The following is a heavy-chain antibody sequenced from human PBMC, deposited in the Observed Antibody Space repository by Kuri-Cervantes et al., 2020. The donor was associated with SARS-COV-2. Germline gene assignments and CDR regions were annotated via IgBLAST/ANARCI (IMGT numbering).Heavy chain of an antibody. D-gene: IGHD5-18*01. J-gene: IGHJ2*01. CDR1: GSCISSGDYY. CDR3: ARRPREEDHSFHWYFDL. Sequence: LRLSCTVSGSCISSGDYYWSWIRQPPGKGLEWIGYIYYSGSTYYNPSLKSRVTISLDTSKNQFSLRLSSVTAADTAMYYCARRPREEDHSFHWYFDLWGRGTLVTVSS. V-gene: IGHV4-30-4*08. CDR2: IYYSGST.